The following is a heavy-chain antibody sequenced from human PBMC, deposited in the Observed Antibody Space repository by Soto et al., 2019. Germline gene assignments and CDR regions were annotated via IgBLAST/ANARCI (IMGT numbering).Heavy chain of an antibody. D-gene: IGHD3-22*01. J-gene: IGHJ5*02. Sequence: EVQLVESGGGLVKPGGSLRLSCAASGFTFSSYSMNWVRQAPGKGLEWVSSISSSSSYIYYADSVKGRFTISRDNAKNSLYLQMNSLRAEDTAVYYCARDLLRFYYYDISGPKGFDPWGQGTLVTVSS. V-gene: IGHV3-21*01. CDR1: GFTFSSYS. CDR3: ARDLLRFYYYDISGPKGFDP. CDR2: ISSSSSYI.